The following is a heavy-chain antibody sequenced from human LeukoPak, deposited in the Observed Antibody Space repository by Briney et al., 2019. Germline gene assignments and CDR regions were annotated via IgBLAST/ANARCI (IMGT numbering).Heavy chain of an antibody. CDR1: GGSISSGSYY. CDR3: ASYTTTPTYYDSWSGYYTSDY. Sequence: SETLSLTCTVSGGSISSGSYYWSWIRQPPGKGLEWIGYIYYSGSTNYNPSLKSRVTISVDTSKNQFSLKLSSVTAADTAVYYCASYTTTPTYYDSWSGYYTSDYWGQGTLVTVSS. V-gene: IGHV4-61*01. D-gene: IGHD3-3*01. J-gene: IGHJ4*02. CDR2: IYYSGST.